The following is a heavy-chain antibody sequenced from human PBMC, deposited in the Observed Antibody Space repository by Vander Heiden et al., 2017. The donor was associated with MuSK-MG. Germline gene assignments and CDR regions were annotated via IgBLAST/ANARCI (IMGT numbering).Heavy chain of an antibody. J-gene: IGHJ5*02. CDR3: ARGLDRFDP. D-gene: IGHD1-1*01. V-gene: IGHV3-33*01. Sequence: QVQLVESGGGVVQPGRSLRLSCAASGFTFGSYGMHWVRQAPGKGLEWVAVIWYDGSKKDYADSVKGRFTISRDNSKNTLYLQMNSLRAEDTAVYYCARGLDRFDPWGQGTLVTVSS. CDR1: GFTFGSYG. CDR2: IWYDGSKK.